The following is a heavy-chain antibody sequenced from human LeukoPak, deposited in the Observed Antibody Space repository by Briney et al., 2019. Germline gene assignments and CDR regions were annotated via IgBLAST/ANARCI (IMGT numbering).Heavy chain of an antibody. J-gene: IGHJ4*02. CDR2: ITSSSSYT. Sequence: GGSLRLSCAASGFTFSSYSMNWVRQAPGKGLEWVSSITSSSSYTYYADSVKGRFTISRDNAKNSLYLQMNSLRAEDTAVYYCASWNPAVDYWGQGTLVTVSS. CDR1: GFTFSSYS. V-gene: IGHV3-21*06. CDR3: ASWNPAVDY. D-gene: IGHD1-1*01.